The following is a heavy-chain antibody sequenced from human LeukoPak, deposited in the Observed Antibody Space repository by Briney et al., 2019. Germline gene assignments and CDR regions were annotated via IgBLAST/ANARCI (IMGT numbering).Heavy chain of an antibody. CDR3: AKDMKSFSSDAFHM. Sequence: GGSLRLSCAASGFTFSDYAMSWVRQAPGKGLEWVSDLSASGESKYYADSVKGRFTISRDNSRNTLYLQMNSLRAEETALYYCAKDMKSFSSDAFHMWGGRTMLTVST. CDR2: LSASGESK. V-gene: IGHV3-23*01. D-gene: IGHD2-2*01. J-gene: IGHJ3*02. CDR1: GFTFSDYA.